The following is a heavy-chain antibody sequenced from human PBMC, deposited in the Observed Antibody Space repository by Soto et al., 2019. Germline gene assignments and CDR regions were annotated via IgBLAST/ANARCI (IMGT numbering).Heavy chain of an antibody. CDR1: GGSISSYY. V-gene: IGHV4-59*06. CDR2: IYHSGST. Sequence: PSETLSLTCTVSGGSISSYYWSWIRQPPGKGLEWIGYIYHSGSTYYNPSLKSRVTISVDMSKNQFSLKLSSVTAADTAVYYCARVGGSGSPFDNWGQGTLVTVSS. J-gene: IGHJ4*02. CDR3: ARVGGSGSPFDN. D-gene: IGHD3-10*01.